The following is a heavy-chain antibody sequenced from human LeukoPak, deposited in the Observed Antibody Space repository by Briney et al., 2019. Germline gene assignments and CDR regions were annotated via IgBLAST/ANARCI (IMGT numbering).Heavy chain of an antibody. V-gene: IGHV3-21*01. D-gene: IGHD6-6*01. J-gene: IGHJ4*02. Sequence: KPGGSLTLSCAASGFTFSGYSMNWVRQAPGKGLEWVSYISSSSSYIYYADSVKGRFTISRDNAKNSLYLQMNSLRAEDTALYYCARAPPYGSSPALDYWGQGTLVTVSS. CDR3: ARAPPYGSSPALDY. CDR2: ISSSSSYI. CDR1: GFTFSGYS.